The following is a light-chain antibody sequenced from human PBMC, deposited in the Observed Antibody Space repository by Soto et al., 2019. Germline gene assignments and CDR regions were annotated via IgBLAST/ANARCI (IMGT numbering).Light chain of an antibody. V-gene: IGKV3-20*01. CDR2: GAS. J-gene: IGKJ1*01. Sequence: EIVLTQSPGTLSLSPGERATLSCRASQSVSSSYLAWYQQKPGQAPRLLIYGASSRATGIPDRFSGSGSGTAFTLTISRLEPEDFPVYYCQQYGSSPWTFDQGTKVEIK. CDR1: QSVSSSY. CDR3: QQYGSSPWT.